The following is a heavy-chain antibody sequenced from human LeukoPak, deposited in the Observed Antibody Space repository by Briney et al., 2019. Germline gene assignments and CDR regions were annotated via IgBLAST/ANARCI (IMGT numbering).Heavy chain of an antibody. CDR1: GDSLSSNRAA. CDR2: TYYRSRLYN. V-gene: IGHV6-1*01. J-gene: IGHJ2*01. Sequence: SQTLSLTCAISGDSLSSNRAAWNWLRQSPSRGLEWLGRTYYRSRLYNEYARSVKGRITIDPDTSKNQFSLQLRSVTPEDAAVYYCARTIGHLDLWGRGTLVTVSS. D-gene: IGHD1-26*01. CDR3: ARTIGHLDL.